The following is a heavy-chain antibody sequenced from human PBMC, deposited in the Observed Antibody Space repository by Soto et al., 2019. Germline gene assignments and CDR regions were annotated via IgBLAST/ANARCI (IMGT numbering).Heavy chain of an antibody. CDR2: IYYSGIT. Sequence: SETLSLTCTVSGGSISSGGYYWSWIRQHPGKGLEWIGYIYYSGITYYNPSLKSRVTISVDTSKNQFSLKLSSVTAADTAVYYCARDSAVGATTGIDYWGQGTLVTVSS. CDR3: ARDSAVGATTGIDY. D-gene: IGHD1-26*01. CDR1: GGSISSGGYY. V-gene: IGHV4-31*03. J-gene: IGHJ4*02.